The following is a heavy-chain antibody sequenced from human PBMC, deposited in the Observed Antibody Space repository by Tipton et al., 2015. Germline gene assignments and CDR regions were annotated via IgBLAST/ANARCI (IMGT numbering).Heavy chain of an antibody. V-gene: IGHV4-4*07. CDR1: GGFVSSYY. J-gene: IGHJ6*02. CDR2: ISTSVTT. CDR3: ARVGVNYGLDV. Sequence: LRFSCSVSGGFVSSYYWGWIRQAAGKELEWIGRISTSVTTNFNPSLKSRVSMSLDTSKNEISLKLTSLIAADTAVYYCARVGVNYGLDVWGQGTTVTVS.